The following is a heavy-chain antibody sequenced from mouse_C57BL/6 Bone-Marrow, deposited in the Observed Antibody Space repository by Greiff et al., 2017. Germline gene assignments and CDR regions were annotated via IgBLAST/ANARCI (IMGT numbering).Heavy chain of an antibody. CDR3: ARGIYYGNDGGQRYAMDD. J-gene: IGHJ4*01. CDR1: GYSFTDYN. Sequence: VQLKESGPELVKPGASVKISCKASGYSFTDYNMNWVKQSNGKSLEWIGVINPNYGTTTYNQKFKGKATLTVDQSASTSYMQLNSLTSEDSAVYYGARGIYYGNDGGQRYAMDDWGQGTSVTVSS. CDR2: INPNYGTT. D-gene: IGHD2-2*01. V-gene: IGHV1-39*01.